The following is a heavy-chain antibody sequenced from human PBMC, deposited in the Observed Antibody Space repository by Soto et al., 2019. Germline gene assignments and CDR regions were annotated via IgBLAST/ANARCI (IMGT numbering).Heavy chain of an antibody. V-gene: IGHV3-33*01. CDR3: ARDKGDYGDYGDYYYYMDV. CDR2: IWYDGSNK. Sequence: GGSLRLSCAASGFTFSSYGMHWVRQAPGKGLEWVAVIWYDGSNKYYADSVKGRFTISRDNSKNRLYLQMNSLRAEDTAVYYCARDKGDYGDYGDYYYYMDVWGKGTTVTVSS. D-gene: IGHD4-17*01. CDR1: GFTFSSYG. J-gene: IGHJ6*03.